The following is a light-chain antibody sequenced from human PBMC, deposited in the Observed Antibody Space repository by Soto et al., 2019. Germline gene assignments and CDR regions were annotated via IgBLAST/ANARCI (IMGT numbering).Light chain of an antibody. CDR3: QQYGSSSLYS. J-gene: IGKJ2*03. CDR2: GVS. V-gene: IGKV3-20*01. CDR1: QSVTSTF. Sequence: EIVLTQSPGTLSLSPGERATLSCRASQSVTSTFLAWYQQKPGQAPRLLISGVSTRATGIPDRFSGSGSGTDFTLTISRLEPEDFAVYYCQQYGSSSLYSFGQGTKLDIK.